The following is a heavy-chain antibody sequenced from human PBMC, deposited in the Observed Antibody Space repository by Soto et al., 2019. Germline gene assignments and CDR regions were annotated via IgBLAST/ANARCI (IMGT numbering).Heavy chain of an antibody. Sequence: ASVKVSCKVSGYTLTELSMHWVRQAPGKGLEWMGGFDPEDGETIYAQKFQGRVIIERDTSASTAYMELSSLRSEDTAVYYCARGGYFDSSNYLAYWGLGTLVTVSS. CDR2: FDPEDGET. J-gene: IGHJ4*02. D-gene: IGHD3-22*01. CDR1: GYTLTELS. V-gene: IGHV1-24*01. CDR3: ARGGYFDSSNYLAY.